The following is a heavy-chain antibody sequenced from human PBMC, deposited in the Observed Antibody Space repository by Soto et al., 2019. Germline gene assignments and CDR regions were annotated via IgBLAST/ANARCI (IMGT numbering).Heavy chain of an antibody. Sequence: GGSLRLSCLASGFSFSNFAMAWVRQAPGEGLEWVSAISGSGDDTFYADSMKGRFTISRDNSKDTLYLQINSLRAEDTAVYYCANPIPKTGTTFGFWGQGTLVTVSS. J-gene: IGHJ4*02. V-gene: IGHV3-23*01. CDR1: GFSFSNFA. CDR3: ANPIPKTGTTFGF. D-gene: IGHD1-1*01. CDR2: ISGSGDDT.